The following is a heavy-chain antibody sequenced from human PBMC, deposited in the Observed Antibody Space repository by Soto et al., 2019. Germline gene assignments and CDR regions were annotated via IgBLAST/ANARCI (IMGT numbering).Heavy chain of an antibody. D-gene: IGHD2-15*01. CDR2: IIPIFGTA. Sequence: QVQLVQSGAEVKKPGSSVKVSCKASGGTFSSYAISWVRQAPGQGLEWMGGIIPIFGTANYAQKFQGRVTINADKSTSTAYMELSSLRSEDTAVYYCARVGSYCSVGSCPHYYGMDVWGQGTTVTVSS. J-gene: IGHJ6*02. V-gene: IGHV1-69*06. CDR3: ARVGSYCSVGSCPHYYGMDV. CDR1: GGTFSSYA.